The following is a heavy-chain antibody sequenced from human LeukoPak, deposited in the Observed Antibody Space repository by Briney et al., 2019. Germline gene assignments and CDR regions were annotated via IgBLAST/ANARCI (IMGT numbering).Heavy chain of an antibody. CDR3: ARVRWELLYFDY. D-gene: IGHD1-26*01. Sequence: SETLSLTCTVSGGSISSSSYYWGWIRQPPGKGLEWIGSIYYSGSTYYNPSLKSRVTISVDTSKNQFSLKLSSVTAADTAVYYCARVRWELLYFDYRGQGTLVTVSS. CDR1: GGSISSSSYY. J-gene: IGHJ4*02. CDR2: IYYSGST. V-gene: IGHV4-39*07.